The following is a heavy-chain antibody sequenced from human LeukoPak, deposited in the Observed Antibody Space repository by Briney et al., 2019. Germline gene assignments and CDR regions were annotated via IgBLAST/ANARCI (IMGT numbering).Heavy chain of an antibody. CDR2: IYYSGST. CDR1: GGSISSYY. CDR3: ARDELTMVRGVIGT. J-gene: IGHJ4*02. Sequence: SETLSLTCTVSGGSISSYYWSWIRQPPGKGLEWIGYIYYSGSTNYNPSLKSRVTISVDTPKNQFSLKLSSVTAADTAVYYCARDELTMVRGVIGTWGQGTLVTVSS. D-gene: IGHD3-10*01. V-gene: IGHV4-59*12.